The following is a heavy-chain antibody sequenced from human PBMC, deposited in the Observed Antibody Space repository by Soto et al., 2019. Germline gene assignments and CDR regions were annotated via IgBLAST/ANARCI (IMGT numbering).Heavy chain of an antibody. V-gene: IGHV3-74*01. CDR3: ARVDPPAITALYSYYGMDV. CDR1: GFTFSSYW. CDR2: INSDGSST. D-gene: IGHD5-12*01. J-gene: IGHJ6*02. Sequence: GGSLRLSCAASGFTFSSYWMHWVRQAPGKGLVWVSRINSDGSSTSYADSVKGRFTISRDNAKNTLYLQMNSLRAEDTAVYYCARVDPPAITALYSYYGMDVWGQGTTVPVSS.